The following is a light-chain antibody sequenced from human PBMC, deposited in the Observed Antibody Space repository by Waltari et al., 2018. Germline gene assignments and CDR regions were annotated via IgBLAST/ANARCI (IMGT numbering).Light chain of an antibody. J-gene: IGKJ5*01. V-gene: IGKV3-20*01. CDR1: QRISAS. CDR2: DTS. Sequence: EIVLTQSPGTLSLSPGERATLSCRASQRISASLSWYQQKLGQPPRLLIYDTSNRAIGIPDMFSGSGSGTDFTLTINRLEPEDFAVYFCQQYADSPITFGLGTRLDIK. CDR3: QQYADSPIT.